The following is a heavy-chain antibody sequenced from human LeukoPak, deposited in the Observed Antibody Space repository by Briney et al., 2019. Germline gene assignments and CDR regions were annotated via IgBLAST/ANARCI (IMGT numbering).Heavy chain of an antibody. V-gene: IGHV4-39*02. Sequence: PSETLSLTCTVSGGSITITNYYWGWIRQPPGKGLEWVGNIYHDGSTYYNPSLKSRVTISVDTSKNHFSLKLSSVTAADTAVYYCARLDRVAARRIGYYYYMDVWGKGTTVTVSS. J-gene: IGHJ6*03. CDR2: IYHDGST. D-gene: IGHD6-6*01. CDR3: ARLDRVAARRIGYYYYMDV. CDR1: GGSITITNYY.